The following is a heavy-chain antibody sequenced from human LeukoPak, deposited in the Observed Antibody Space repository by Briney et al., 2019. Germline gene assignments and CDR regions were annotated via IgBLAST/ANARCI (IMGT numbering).Heavy chain of an antibody. Sequence: ASVEVSCKASGYTFTSYGISWVRQAPGQGLEWMGWISAYNGNTNYAQKLQGRVTMTTDTSTSTAYMELRSLRSDDTAVYYCARDDRMDYYDSSGFVYYYYGMDVWGQGTTVTVSS. J-gene: IGHJ6*02. CDR2: ISAYNGNT. CDR1: GYTFTSYG. CDR3: ARDDRMDYYDSSGFVYYYYGMDV. V-gene: IGHV1-18*01. D-gene: IGHD3-22*01.